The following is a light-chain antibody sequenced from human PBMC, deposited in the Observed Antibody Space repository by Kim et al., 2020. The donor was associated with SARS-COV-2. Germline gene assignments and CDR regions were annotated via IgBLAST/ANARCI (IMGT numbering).Light chain of an antibody. Sequence: EIVMTQSPATLSVSPGERATLSCRASQSVSSNLAWYQQKPGQAPRLLINGTSPSPGIPARFIGGGSVTEFTLTITSLQTEDFAVYYCQGSDNRRWTLVQGTKMYSK. CDR1: QSVSSN. V-gene: IGKV3-15*01. J-gene: IGKJ1*01. CDR2: GTS. CDR3: QGSDNRRWT.